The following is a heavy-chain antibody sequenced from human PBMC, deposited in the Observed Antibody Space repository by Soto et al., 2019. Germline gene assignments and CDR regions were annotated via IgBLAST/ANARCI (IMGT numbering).Heavy chain of an antibody. D-gene: IGHD5-18*01. CDR3: ARGGYSYGYYYYYGMDV. Sequence: PGGSLRLFCAASGFTFSSYWMSWVRQAPGKGLEWVTNIKQDGSEKYYVDSVKGRFTISRDNAKNSLYLQMNSLRAEDTAVYYCARGGYSYGYYYYYGMDVWGQGTTVTVSS. J-gene: IGHJ6*02. CDR1: GFTFSSYW. V-gene: IGHV3-7*05. CDR2: IKQDGSEK.